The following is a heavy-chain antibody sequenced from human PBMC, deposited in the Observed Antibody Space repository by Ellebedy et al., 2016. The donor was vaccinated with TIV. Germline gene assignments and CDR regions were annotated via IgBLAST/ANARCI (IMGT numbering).Heavy chain of an antibody. CDR3: ATLVPYGSGSYYPVNP. CDR2: INHSGST. J-gene: IGHJ5*02. D-gene: IGHD3-10*01. V-gene: IGHV4-34*01. CDR1: GGSFSGYY. Sequence: SETLSLTXAVYGGSFSGYYWSWIRQPPGKGLEWIGEINHSGSTNYNPSLKSRVTISVDTSKNQFSLKLSSVTAADTAVYYCATLVPYGSGSYYPVNPWGQGTLVTVSS.